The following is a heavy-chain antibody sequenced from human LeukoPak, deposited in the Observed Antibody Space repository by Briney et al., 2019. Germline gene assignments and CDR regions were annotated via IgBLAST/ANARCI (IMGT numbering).Heavy chain of an antibody. D-gene: IGHD3-3*01. CDR3: ARALIFDFWSAGHAFDI. J-gene: IGHJ3*02. Sequence: GGSLRLSCAASGFTVISNYMSWVRQAPGKGLEWVSAIYSGGSTYYAHSVKGRFTISRDNSKNTLYLQMNSLRAEDTAVYYCARALIFDFWSAGHAFDIWGQGAMVTVSS. V-gene: IGHV3-66*02. CDR1: GFTVISNY. CDR2: IYSGGST.